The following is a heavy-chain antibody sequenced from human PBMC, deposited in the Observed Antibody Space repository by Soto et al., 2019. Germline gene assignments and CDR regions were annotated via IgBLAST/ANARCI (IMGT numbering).Heavy chain of an antibody. CDR2: IYYSGST. D-gene: IGHD2-15*01. Sequence: SGTLALACAVSGGSISSYYWSWIRQPPGKGLEWIGYIYYSGSTNYNPSLKSRVTISVDTSKNQFSLKLSFVTAADTAVYYCARDSYCSGGSCYPLIWGQGTLVTVSS. CDR3: ARDSYCSGGSCYPLI. CDR1: GGSISSYY. V-gene: IGHV4-59*01. J-gene: IGHJ4*02.